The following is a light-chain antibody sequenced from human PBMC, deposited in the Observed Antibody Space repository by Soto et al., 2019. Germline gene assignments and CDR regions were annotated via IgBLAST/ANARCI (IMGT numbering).Light chain of an antibody. J-gene: IGLJ2*01. CDR3: AAWDDSLNGPV. V-gene: IGLV1-44*01. CDR1: SSNIGSNT. Sequence: QSVLTQPPSASGNPGQRVTISCSGTSSNIGSNTVNWYQQPPGTTPKLLIYSNNQRPSGVPDRFSGAKSGTSASLASIGLQSEDEADYYCAAWDDSLNGPVFGGGTKLTVL. CDR2: SNN.